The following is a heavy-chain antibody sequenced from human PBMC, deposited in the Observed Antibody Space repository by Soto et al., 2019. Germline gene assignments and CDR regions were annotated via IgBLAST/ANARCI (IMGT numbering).Heavy chain of an antibody. Sequence: GGSLRLSCAASGFTFSSYAMSWVRQAPGKGLEWVSAISGSGGSTYYADSVKGRFTISRDNSKNTLYLQMNSLRAEDTAVYYCAKGSYDILTGYYSDYFDYWGQGTLVTVSS. J-gene: IGHJ4*02. CDR1: GFTFSSYA. D-gene: IGHD3-9*01. CDR3: AKGSYDILTGYYSDYFDY. CDR2: ISGSGGST. V-gene: IGHV3-23*01.